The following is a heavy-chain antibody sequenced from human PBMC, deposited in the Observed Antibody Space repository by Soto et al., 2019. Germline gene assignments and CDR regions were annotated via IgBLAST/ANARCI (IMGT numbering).Heavy chain of an antibody. CDR3: ARHNHGFDY. CDR1: GYSFSTNW. Sequence: GESLKISCKDSGYSFSTNWIAWVRQMPGKGLEWVGVIYCGDSDTRYSPSFQGQVTLSVDKSINTVYLQWSSLKASDTAIYYCARHNHGFDYWGQGTLVTV. CDR2: IYCGDSDT. V-gene: IGHV5-51*01. J-gene: IGHJ4*02.